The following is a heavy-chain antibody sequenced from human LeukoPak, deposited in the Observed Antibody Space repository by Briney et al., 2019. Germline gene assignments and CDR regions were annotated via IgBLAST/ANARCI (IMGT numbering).Heavy chain of an antibody. J-gene: IGHJ4*02. CDR1: GGSISSRNW. CDR2: IYHSGST. D-gene: IGHD6-19*01. CDR3: ASQAYSSGRLVDN. Sequence: PSGTLSLTCVVSGGSISSRNWWTWVRQPPGKGLEWIGEIYHSGSTNYNPSLKSRVNMSVDKSKNQFSLMLSSVTAADMAVYYCASQAYSSGRLVDNWSQGILVTVSS. V-gene: IGHV4-4*02.